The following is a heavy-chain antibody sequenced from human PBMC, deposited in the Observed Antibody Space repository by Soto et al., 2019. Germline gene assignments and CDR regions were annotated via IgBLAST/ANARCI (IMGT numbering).Heavy chain of an antibody. Sequence: PSETLSLSCTVSLGSIGRYFWGWIRQPPGKGLELIGYIYYTGSTNYHPSLKNRVTISVDTSQNQFYLKLNSVTAADTAVYFCARSLRNDLFDYWGQGALVTVS. D-gene: IGHD3-16*01. V-gene: IGHV4-59*01. CDR1: LGSIGRYF. CDR3: ARSLRNDLFDY. J-gene: IGHJ4*02. CDR2: IYYTGST.